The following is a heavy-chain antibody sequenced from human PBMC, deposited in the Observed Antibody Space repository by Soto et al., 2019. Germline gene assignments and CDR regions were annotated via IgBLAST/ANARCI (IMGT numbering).Heavy chain of an antibody. Sequence: GGSLRLSCAASGFTFSSYAMSWVRQAPGKGLEWVSAISGSGGSTYYADSVKGRFTISRDNSKNTLYLQMNSLRAEDTAVYYCAKDVIAARPVHRFYADIWGQGTMVTVSS. D-gene: IGHD6-6*01. V-gene: IGHV3-23*01. J-gene: IGHJ3*02. CDR1: GFTFSSYA. CDR3: AKDVIAARPVHRFYADI. CDR2: ISGSGGST.